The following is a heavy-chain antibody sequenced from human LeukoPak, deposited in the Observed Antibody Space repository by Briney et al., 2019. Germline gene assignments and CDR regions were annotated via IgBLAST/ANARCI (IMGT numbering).Heavy chain of an antibody. CDR2: INHSGST. CDR1: GGSFSGYY. D-gene: IGHD2-15*01. Sequence: KSSETLSLTCAVYGGSFSGYYWSWIRQPPGKGLEWIGEINHSGSTNYNPSLKSRVTISVDTSKNQFSLKLSSVTAADTAVYYCAREGVVVVAASGLFDYWGQGTLVTVSS. J-gene: IGHJ4*02. CDR3: AREGVVVVAASGLFDY. V-gene: IGHV4-34*01.